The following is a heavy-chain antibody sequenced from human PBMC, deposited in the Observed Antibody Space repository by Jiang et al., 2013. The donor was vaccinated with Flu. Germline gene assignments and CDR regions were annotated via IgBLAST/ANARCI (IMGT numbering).Heavy chain of an antibody. CDR2: SALTMVT. V-gene: IGHV1-18*01. J-gene: IGHJ4*02. D-gene: IGHD6-6*01. CDR3: ARDGAQGFVVARQVWQSDS. Sequence: SWVRQALDKGLSGWDGSALTMVTQTNAQKLQGRVTLTTDTSTSTAYMELRGLRSDDAAVYYCARDGAQGFVVARQVWQSDSWGQGTLVTVSS.